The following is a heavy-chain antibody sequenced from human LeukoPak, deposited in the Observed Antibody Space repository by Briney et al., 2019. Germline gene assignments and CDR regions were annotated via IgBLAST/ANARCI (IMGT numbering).Heavy chain of an antibody. D-gene: IGHD5-24*01. CDR3: ARGSRWLQLIGSFDY. CDR1: GYPFTGYY. CDR2: INPNSGGT. V-gene: IGHV1-2*02. Sequence: ASVKVSCKASGYPFTGYYMHWVRQAPGQGLEWMGWINPNSGGTNYAQKFQGRVTMTRDTSISTAYMELSRLRSDDTAVYYCARGSRWLQLIGSFDYWGQGTLVTVSS. J-gene: IGHJ4*02.